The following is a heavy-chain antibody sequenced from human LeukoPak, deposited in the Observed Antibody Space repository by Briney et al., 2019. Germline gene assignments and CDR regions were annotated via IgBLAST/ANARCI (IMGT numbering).Heavy chain of an antibody. V-gene: IGHV3-23*01. J-gene: IGHJ4*02. CDR3: ARVYHDSGCLIDY. CDR2: ISGSGGST. Sequence: GGSLRLSCVASGFTFSSYAMSWVRQAPGKGLEWVSAISGSGGSTSYADSVKGRFTISRDNSKNTLYLQMNSLRAEDTAVYYCARVYHDSGCLIDYWGQGTLVTVSS. D-gene: IGHD6-19*01. CDR1: GFTFSSYA.